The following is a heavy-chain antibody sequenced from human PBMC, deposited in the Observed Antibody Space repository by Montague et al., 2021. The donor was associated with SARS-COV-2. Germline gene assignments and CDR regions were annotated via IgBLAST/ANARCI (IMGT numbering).Heavy chain of an antibody. J-gene: IGHJ5*02. Sequence: SLRLSCAASGFTFSSYWMHWVRQAPGKGLVWVSRINSDGSSTSYADSVKGRFTISRDNAKNTLYLQMNSLRAEDTAVYYCARDASASYYEILTGFTPYNWFDPWGQGTLVTVSS. CDR2: INSDGSST. CDR3: ARDASASYYEILTGFTPYNWFDP. D-gene: IGHD3-9*01. V-gene: IGHV3-74*01. CDR1: GFTFSSYW.